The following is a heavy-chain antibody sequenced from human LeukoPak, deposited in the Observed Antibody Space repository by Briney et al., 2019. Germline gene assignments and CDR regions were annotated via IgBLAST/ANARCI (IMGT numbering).Heavy chain of an antibody. V-gene: IGHV3-7*01. CDR1: GFSFSTYW. Sequence: PGGSLRLSCAASGFSFSTYWMTWVRQAPGKGLEGVANIKQDGSEKYYVDSVKGRFTISRDNAKNSLYLQMNSLRAEDTAVYYCARGGRSLYWGQGTLVTVSS. CDR2: IKQDGSEK. CDR3: ARGGRSLY. J-gene: IGHJ4*02. D-gene: IGHD2-15*01.